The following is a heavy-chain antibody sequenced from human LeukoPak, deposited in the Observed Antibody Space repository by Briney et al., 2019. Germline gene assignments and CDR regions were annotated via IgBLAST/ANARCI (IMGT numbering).Heavy chain of an antibody. V-gene: IGHV3-43*02. CDR3: ARGRGWNP. CDR2: ISGASSRT. D-gene: IGHD3-10*01. Sequence: PGGSLRLSCAASGFTFDDYTIHWVRQAPGKGLEWVSLISGASSRTYYADSVKGRFTISRDNSKNSLYLQMNSLRTEDTAFYYCARGRGWNPWGQGTLVTVSS. J-gene: IGHJ5*02. CDR1: GFTFDDYT.